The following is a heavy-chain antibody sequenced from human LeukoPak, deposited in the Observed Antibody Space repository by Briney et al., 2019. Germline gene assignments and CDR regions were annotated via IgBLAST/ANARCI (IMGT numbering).Heavy chain of an antibody. J-gene: IGHJ4*02. Sequence: GGSLRLSCAASGFTFTDYYMSWIRQAPGKGLEWVSYITNSGTTIYYADSVKGRFTISRDNAKNSLYLQMNSLRAEDTAVYYCARQNHLDYWGQGTVNYLDYWGQGTLVTVSS. V-gene: IGHV3-11*04. CDR2: ITNSGTTI. CDR1: GFTFTDYY. D-gene: IGHD1-14*01. CDR3: ARQNHLDYWGQGTVNYLDY.